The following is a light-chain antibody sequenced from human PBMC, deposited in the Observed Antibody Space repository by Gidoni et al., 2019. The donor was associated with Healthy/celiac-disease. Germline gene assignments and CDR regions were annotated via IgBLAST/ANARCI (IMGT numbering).Light chain of an antibody. CDR3: QVWDTTSDHVV. CDR2: YDS. Sequence: SYVLTQPPSVSVAPGKTAIITCGGNNIGGKSVHWYQQKPGQAPVLVIYYDSDRPSGIPERFSGSNSGNTATLTISWVEAGEEADYYCQVWDTTSDHVVFGGGTTLTVL. J-gene: IGLJ2*01. CDR1: NIGGKS. V-gene: IGLV3-21*04.